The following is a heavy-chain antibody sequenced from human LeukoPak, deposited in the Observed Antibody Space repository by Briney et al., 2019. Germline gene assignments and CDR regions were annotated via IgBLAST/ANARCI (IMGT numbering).Heavy chain of an antibody. CDR3: AREGPMTRSGSYDY. D-gene: IGHD1-26*01. Sequence: GGSLRLSCSASGFTFSNFWMAWARQAPGKGLEWVTNISHDGSEKYCVDSVKGRFTISRDNAKNSLYLQMNSLRAEDTAVYYCAREGPMTRSGSYDYWGRGTLVTVSS. J-gene: IGHJ4*02. V-gene: IGHV3-7*03. CDR1: GFTFSNFW. CDR2: ISHDGSEK.